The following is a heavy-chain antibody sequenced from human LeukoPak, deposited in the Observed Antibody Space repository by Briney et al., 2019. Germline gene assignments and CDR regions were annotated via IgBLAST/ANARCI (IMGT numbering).Heavy chain of an antibody. CDR1: GGTFSSYA. CDR3: ARQRKGATTIYYYYMDV. V-gene: IGHV1-69*04. J-gene: IGHJ6*03. D-gene: IGHD1-26*01. CDR2: IIPILGIA. Sequence: SVKVSCKASGGTFSSYAISWVRQAPGQGLEWMGRIIPILGIANYAQKFQGRVTITADKSTSTAYMELSSLRSEDTAVYYCARQRKGATTIYYYYMDVWGKGTTVTVSS.